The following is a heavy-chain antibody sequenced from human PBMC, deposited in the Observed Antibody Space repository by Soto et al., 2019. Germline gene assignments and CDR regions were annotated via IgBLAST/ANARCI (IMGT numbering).Heavy chain of an antibody. D-gene: IGHD3-10*01. CDR1: GGSINDYY. Sequence: SETLSLTCAVYGGSINDYYWSWIRQPPGKGLEWIGEINHTGHTNYNPSLKSRVTISVDTSKNQFSLKLSSVTAADTAVYYCARSGHLFDYWGQGILVTVSS. CDR2: INHTGHT. V-gene: IGHV4-34*01. CDR3: ARSGHLFDY. J-gene: IGHJ4*02.